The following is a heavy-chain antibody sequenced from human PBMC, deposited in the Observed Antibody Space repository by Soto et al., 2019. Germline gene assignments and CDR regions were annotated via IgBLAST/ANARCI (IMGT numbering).Heavy chain of an antibody. CDR2: IYYSGST. V-gene: IGHV4-31*03. Sequence: PSETLCLTCTVSGGSISSGGYYWSWISQHPGKGLEWIGYIYYSGSTYYNPSLKSRVTISVDTSKNQFSLKLSSVTAADTAVYYCARADDSSGYYAAFDYWGQGTLVTVSS. CDR1: GGSISSGGYY. J-gene: IGHJ4*02. D-gene: IGHD3-22*01. CDR3: ARADDSSGYYAAFDY.